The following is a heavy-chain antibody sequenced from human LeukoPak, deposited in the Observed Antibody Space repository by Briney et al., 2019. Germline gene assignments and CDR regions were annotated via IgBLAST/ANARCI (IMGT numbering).Heavy chain of an antibody. CDR2: IGGGGTFT. V-gene: IGHV3-21*01. Sequence: NPGGSLRLSCAASGFTFSTYTMNWVRQASGKGLEWVSSIGGGGTFTFYADSVRGRFTISRDDAKNSLYLDLNSLRADDTAVYYCARVYGESRDYWGQGTLVTVSS. CDR1: GFTFSTYT. CDR3: ARVYGESRDY. D-gene: IGHD3-16*01. J-gene: IGHJ4*02.